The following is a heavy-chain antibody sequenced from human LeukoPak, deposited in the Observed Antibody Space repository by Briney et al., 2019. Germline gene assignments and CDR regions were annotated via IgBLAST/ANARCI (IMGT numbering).Heavy chain of an antibody. CDR2: INHSGST. CDR1: GGSFSGYY. CDR3: ARVTFGDYDFWSGYPNWFDP. D-gene: IGHD3-3*01. Sequence: SETLSLTCAVYGGSFSGYYWSWIRQPPGKGLEWIGEINHSGSTNYNPSLKSRVTISVDTSKNQFSLKLSSVTAADTAVYYCARVTFGDYDFWSGYPNWFDPWGQGTLVTVSS. V-gene: IGHV4-34*01. J-gene: IGHJ5*02.